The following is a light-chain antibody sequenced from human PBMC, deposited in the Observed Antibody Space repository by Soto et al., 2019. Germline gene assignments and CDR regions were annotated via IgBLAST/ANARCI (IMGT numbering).Light chain of an antibody. J-gene: IGLJ3*02. Sequence: QSVLTQPDSVSGSPGQSITISCTGTSSDVGPYNYVSWYQHHPGKAPKLLIYEVTKRPSGVSNRFSGSKSGNTASLTISGLQAEDEADYYCSSYTTSSTLVFGGGTKLTVL. V-gene: IGLV2-14*01. CDR3: SSYTTSSTLV. CDR1: SSDVGPYNY. CDR2: EVT.